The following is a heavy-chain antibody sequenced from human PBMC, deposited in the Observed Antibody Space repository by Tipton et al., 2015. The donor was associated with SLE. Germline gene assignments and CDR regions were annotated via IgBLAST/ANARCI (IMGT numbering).Heavy chain of an antibody. Sequence: TLSLTCAVYGGSFSGYYWSWIRQPPGKGLEWIGEINHSGNTNYNPSLKSRVTISVDTSKNQFSLKLSSVTAADTAVYYCARGNFLTGYWMDVWGKGTTVTVSS. J-gene: IGHJ6*04. CDR1: GGSFSGYY. CDR2: INHSGNT. CDR3: ARGNFLTGYWMDV. D-gene: IGHD3-9*01. V-gene: IGHV4-34*01.